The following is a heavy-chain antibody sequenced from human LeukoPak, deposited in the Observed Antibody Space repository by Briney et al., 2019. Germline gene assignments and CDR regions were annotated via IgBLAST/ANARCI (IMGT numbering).Heavy chain of an antibody. CDR1: GYSFTSYW. V-gene: IGHV5-51*01. J-gene: IGHJ4*02. CDR2: IYPGDSDT. Sequence: GESLKISCKGSGYSFTSYWIGWVRQMPGKGLEWRGIIYPGDSDTRYSPSFQGQVTISADKSISTAYLQWSSLKASDTAMYYCARRSLYYYDSSGYDFDYWGQGTLVTVSS. CDR3: ARRSLYYYDSSGYDFDY. D-gene: IGHD3-22*01.